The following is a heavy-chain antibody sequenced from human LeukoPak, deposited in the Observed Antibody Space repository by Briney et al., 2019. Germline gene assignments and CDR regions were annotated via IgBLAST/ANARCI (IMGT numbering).Heavy chain of an antibody. CDR2: IKQDGSEK. J-gene: IGHJ4*02. CDR1: GFTFSSYA. Sequence: PGGSLRLSCAAPGFTFSSYAMHWVRQAPGKGLEWVANIKQDGSEKYYVDSVKGRFTVSRDNAKNSLFLQMNSLRAEDTAIYYCASSLTTLTYEGYWGQGTLVTVSS. D-gene: IGHD1-1*01. V-gene: IGHV3-7*01. CDR3: ASSLTTLTYEGY.